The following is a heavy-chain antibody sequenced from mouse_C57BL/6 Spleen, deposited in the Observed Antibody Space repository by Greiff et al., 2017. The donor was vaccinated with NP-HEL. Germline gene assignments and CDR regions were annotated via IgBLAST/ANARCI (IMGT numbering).Heavy chain of an antibody. D-gene: IGHD2-1*01. J-gene: IGHJ2*01. V-gene: IGHV1-80*01. CDR2: IYPGDGDT. CDR1: GYAFSSYW. Sequence: QVQLQQSGAELVKPGASVKISCKASGYAFSSYWMNWVKQRPGTGLEWIGQIYPGDGDTNYNGKFKGKATLTADKSSSTAYMQLSSLTSEDSAVYFCARRIYYGNLYYFDYWGQGTTLTVSS. CDR3: ARRIYYGNLYYFDY.